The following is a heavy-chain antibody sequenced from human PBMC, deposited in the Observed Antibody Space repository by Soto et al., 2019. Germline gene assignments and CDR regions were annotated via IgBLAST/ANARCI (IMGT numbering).Heavy chain of an antibody. CDR1: GGSISSGGYC. J-gene: IGHJ3*02. CDR3: ASHPLLRYFDWSLGAFDI. CDR2: IYYSGST. D-gene: IGHD3-9*01. V-gene: IGHV4-31*03. Sequence: QVQLQESGPGLVKPSQTLSLTCTVSGGSISSGGYCWSWIRQHPGKGLEWIGYIYYSGSTYYNPSLKSRVTISVDTSKNQFSLKLSSVTAADTAVYYCASHPLLRYFDWSLGAFDIWGQGTMVTVSS.